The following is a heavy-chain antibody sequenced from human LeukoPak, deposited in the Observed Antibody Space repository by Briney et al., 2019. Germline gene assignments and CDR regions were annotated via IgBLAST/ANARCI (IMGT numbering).Heavy chain of an antibody. D-gene: IGHD3-3*01. J-gene: IGHJ4*02. CDR2: IYYSGST. CDR3: ARDHYDFWSGYYPVSYFDY. V-gene: IGHV4-39*07. Sequence: SETLSLTCTVSGGSISSYYWGWIRQPPGKGLEWIGSIYYSGSTYYNPSLKSRVTISVDTSKNQFSLKLSSVTAADTAVYYCARDHYDFWSGYYPVSYFDYWGQGTLVTVSS. CDR1: GGSISSYY.